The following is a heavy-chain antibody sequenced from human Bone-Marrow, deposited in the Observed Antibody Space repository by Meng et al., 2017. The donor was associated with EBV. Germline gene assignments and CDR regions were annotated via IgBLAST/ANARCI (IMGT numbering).Heavy chain of an antibody. CDR2: IIPIFGTA. Sequence: QVQLVQSGAEGKKPGSSVKVSCKASGGNVSSYAISWVRQAPGQGLEWMGGIIPIFGTANYAQKFQGRVTITADESTSTAYMEPSSLRSEDTAVYYCARQEDYYDSSGYPFDYWGQGTLVTVSS. CDR3: ARQEDYYDSSGYPFDY. J-gene: IGHJ4*02. D-gene: IGHD3-22*01. V-gene: IGHV1-69*01. CDR1: GGNVSSYA.